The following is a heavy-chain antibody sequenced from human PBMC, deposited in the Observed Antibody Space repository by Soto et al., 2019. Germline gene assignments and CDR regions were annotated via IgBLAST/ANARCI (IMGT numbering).Heavy chain of an antibody. D-gene: IGHD3-10*01. V-gene: IGHV1-18*01. J-gene: IGHJ4*02. CDR3: ARIISGPLDY. CDR1: GYTFTNFG. Sequence: APVKVSCKASGYTFTNFGITWVRQAPGQGLEWMGWISADNGNTNYAQKLQGRVTMTTDTSTSTAYMELRSLRSDDTAVFYCARIISGPLDYWGQGTLVTVSS. CDR2: ISADNGNT.